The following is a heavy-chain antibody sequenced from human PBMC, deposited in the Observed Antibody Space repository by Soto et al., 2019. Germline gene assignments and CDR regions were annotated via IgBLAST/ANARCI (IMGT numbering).Heavy chain of an antibody. Sequence: QVQLVESGGGVVQPGRSLRLSCAASGFTFSSYAMHWVRQAPGKGLEWVAVISYDGSNKYYTESVKGRFTISRDNSKNTLDLQMDNFRAEDKAVYYSGRARWRDDYNWGYLDLWGRGSLDTVSS. CDR3: GRARWRDDYNWGYLDL. J-gene: IGHJ2*01. D-gene: IGHD4-4*01. V-gene: IGHV3-30-3*01. CDR1: GFTFSSYA. CDR2: ISYDGSNK.